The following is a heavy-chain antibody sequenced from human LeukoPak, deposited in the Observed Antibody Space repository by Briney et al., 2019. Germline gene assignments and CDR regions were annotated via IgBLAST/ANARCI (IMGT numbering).Heavy chain of an antibody. Sequence: GASVKVSCKASGYTFTNYGISWVRQAPGQGPEWMGWISAYNGNTNYAQKLQGRVTMTTDTSTSTAYMELRSLRSDDTAVYYCARPMVRGVIITTYYYYGMDVWGQGTTVTVSS. CDR1: GYTFTNYG. V-gene: IGHV1-18*01. J-gene: IGHJ6*02. D-gene: IGHD3-10*01. CDR3: ARPMVRGVIITTYYYYGMDV. CDR2: ISAYNGNT.